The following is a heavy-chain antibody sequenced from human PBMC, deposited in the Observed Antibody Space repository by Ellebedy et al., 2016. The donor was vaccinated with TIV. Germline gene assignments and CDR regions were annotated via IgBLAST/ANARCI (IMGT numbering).Heavy chain of an antibody. J-gene: IGHJ4*02. CDR1: GFTFSTSC. Sequence: GESLKISCAVSGFTFSTSCMSWVRQAPGQGLEWVANMNGDGNERYYVDSVEGRFTISRDNTRNSLYLQMNSLRADDTAVYYCTKDGSGTMNFWGQGTLVTVS. D-gene: IGHD1-1*01. CDR2: MNGDGNER. CDR3: TKDGSGTMNF. V-gene: IGHV3-7*01.